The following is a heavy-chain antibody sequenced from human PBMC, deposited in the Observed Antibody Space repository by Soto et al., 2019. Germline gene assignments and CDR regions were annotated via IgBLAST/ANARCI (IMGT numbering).Heavy chain of an antibody. Sequence: TLSLTCTVSGGSTSSATSYWSWIRQRPGKGLEWIGYIYYSGSTYYNPSLKSRVTISVDTSKNQFSLKLSSVTAADAAVYYCARDLLTTVTKDYYGMDVWGQGTTVTVSS. D-gene: IGHD4-17*01. CDR1: GGSTSSATSY. CDR3: ARDLLTTVTKDYYGMDV. CDR2: IYYSGST. J-gene: IGHJ6*02. V-gene: IGHV4-30-4*08.